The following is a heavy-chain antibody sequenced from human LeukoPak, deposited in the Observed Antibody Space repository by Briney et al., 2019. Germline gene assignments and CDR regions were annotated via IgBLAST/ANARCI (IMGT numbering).Heavy chain of an antibody. CDR3: ARTPQTYCSSTSCYTDYYYYMDV. CDR2: IYTSGNT. Sequence: SETLSLTCTVFGGSISSYYWGWIRQPAGKGLEWIGRIYTSGNTKYNPSLKSRVTMSVDTSKNQFSLKLSSVTAADTAVYYCARTPQTYCSSTSCYTDYYYYMDVWGKGTTVTVSS. CDR1: GGSISSYY. V-gene: IGHV4-4*07. J-gene: IGHJ6*03. D-gene: IGHD2-2*02.